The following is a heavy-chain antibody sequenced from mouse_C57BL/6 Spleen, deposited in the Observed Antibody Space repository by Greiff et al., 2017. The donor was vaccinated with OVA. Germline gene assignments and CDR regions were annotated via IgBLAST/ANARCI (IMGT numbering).Heavy chain of an antibody. Sequence: QVQLQQPGAELVMPGASVKLSCKASGYTFTSYWMHRVKQRPGQGLEWIGEIDPSDSYTNYNQKFKGKSTLTVDKSSSTAYMQLSSLTSEDSAVYYCARYYDYNAMDYWGQGTSVTVSS. V-gene: IGHV1-69*01. D-gene: IGHD1-1*02. CDR3: ARYYDYNAMDY. J-gene: IGHJ4*01. CDR1: GYTFTSYW. CDR2: IDPSDSYT.